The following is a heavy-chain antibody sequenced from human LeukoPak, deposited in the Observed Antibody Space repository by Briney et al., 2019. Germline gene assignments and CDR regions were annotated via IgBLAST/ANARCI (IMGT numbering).Heavy chain of an antibody. CDR1: GFTFSNAW. V-gene: IGHV3-23*01. D-gene: IGHD3-10*01. CDR2: LSGSGSYT. Sequence: PGGSLRLSCAASGFTFSNAWMSWVRQAPGKGLESVSGLSGSGSYTYYADSVKGRFTISRDNSKNTLYLQMSSLRAEDTAIYYCARGHGSNWGLGTLVTVSS. J-gene: IGHJ4*02. CDR3: ARGHGSN.